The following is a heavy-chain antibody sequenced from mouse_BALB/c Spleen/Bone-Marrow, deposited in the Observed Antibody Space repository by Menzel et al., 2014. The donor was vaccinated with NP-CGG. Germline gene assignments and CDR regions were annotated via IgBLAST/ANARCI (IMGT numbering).Heavy chain of an antibody. J-gene: IGHJ2*01. CDR3: VRSRKYYFDY. D-gene: IGHD1-1*01. CDR1: GFNIKDTY. Sequence: EVKLMESGAELVKPGASVKLSCTASGFNIKDTYMHWVKQRPEQGLEWIGRIDPANGNTKYDPKFQGKATITADTSSNTAYLQLSSLTSEDTAVYYCVRSRKYYFDYWGQGTTLTVSS. CDR2: IDPANGNT. V-gene: IGHV14-3*02.